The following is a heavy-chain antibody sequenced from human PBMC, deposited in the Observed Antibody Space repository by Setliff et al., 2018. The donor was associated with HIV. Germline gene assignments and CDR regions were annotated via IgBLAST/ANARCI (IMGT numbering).Heavy chain of an antibody. V-gene: IGHV1-3*01. Sequence: ASVKVSCKASGYSFTSYTIHWVRQAPGQRLEWMGWINAGNGNTKYSQKFRGRVTFTRDTSASTAYMELSGLGFEDTAVYYCAREGQWLDMGDAFDIWGQGTMVTVSS. CDR2: INAGNGNT. D-gene: IGHD6-19*01. J-gene: IGHJ3*02. CDR1: GYSFTSYT. CDR3: AREGQWLDMGDAFDI.